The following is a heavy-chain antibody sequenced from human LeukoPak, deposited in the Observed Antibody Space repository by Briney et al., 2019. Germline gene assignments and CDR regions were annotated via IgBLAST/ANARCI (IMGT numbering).Heavy chain of an antibody. V-gene: IGHV3-30*18. CDR1: GFTFSSFG. Sequence: TGGSLRLSCAASGFTFSSFGMHWVRQAPGKGLEWVAVISYDGSNKYYADSVKGRFTISRDNSKNTLYLQMNSLRADDTAVYYCAKDRSSNWFGAFDIWGQGTMVTVSS. D-gene: IGHD6-13*01. CDR3: AKDRSSNWFGAFDI. CDR2: ISYDGSNK. J-gene: IGHJ3*02.